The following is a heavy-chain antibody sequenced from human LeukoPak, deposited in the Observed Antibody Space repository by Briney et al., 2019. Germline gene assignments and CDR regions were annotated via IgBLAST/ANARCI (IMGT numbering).Heavy chain of an antibody. V-gene: IGHV1-2*02. J-gene: IGHJ3*02. D-gene: IGHD2-15*01. CDR1: GYTFTGYY. CDR2: IHPNSGGT. CDR3: ARDYCSGGSCYLGAFDI. Sequence: ASVKLSCKASGYTFTGYYMHWVRQAPGQGLEWMGWIHPNSGGTNYAQKFQGRVTMTRDTSISTAYVELRRLRCDDTAVYYCARDYCSGGSCYLGAFDIWGQGTMVTVSS.